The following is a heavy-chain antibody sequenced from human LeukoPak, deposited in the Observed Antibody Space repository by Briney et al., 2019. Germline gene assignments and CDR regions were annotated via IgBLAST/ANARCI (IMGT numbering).Heavy chain of an antibody. CDR2: ISASGGNS. D-gene: IGHD3-22*01. Sequence: PGGSLRLSCEASGFTFSDSAMSWVRQASGRGLEWVSLISASGGNSYYADSVKGRFTISRDNAKNSLYLQMSSLRAEDTAVYYCARANYYDISGYDYWGQGTLVTVSS. CDR1: GFTFSDSA. J-gene: IGHJ4*02. CDR3: ARANYYDISGYDY. V-gene: IGHV3-23*01.